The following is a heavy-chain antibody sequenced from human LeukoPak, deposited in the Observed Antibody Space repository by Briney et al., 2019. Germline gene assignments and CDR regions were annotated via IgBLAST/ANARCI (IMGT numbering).Heavy chain of an antibody. V-gene: IGHV4-59*08. CDR2: IYYSGST. CDR3: ARRLGRYSSGWYDP. Sequence: PSETLSLTCTVSGGSISSYYWSWIRQPPGKRLEWIGYIYYSGSTNYNPSLKSRVTISVDTPKNQFSRKLSSVTAADTAVYYCARRLGRYSSGWYDPWGQGTLVTVSS. J-gene: IGHJ5*02. D-gene: IGHD6-19*01. CDR1: GGSISSYY.